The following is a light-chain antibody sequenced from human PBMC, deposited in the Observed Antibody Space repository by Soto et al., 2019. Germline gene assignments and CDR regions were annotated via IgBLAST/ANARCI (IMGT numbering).Light chain of an antibody. CDR2: GAS. Sequence: EIVMTQSPGTLSLSPGETATLSCRASQSVSSNYVAWFHQKPGQAPRLLIYGASSRATGVPDRFSASGSGTDFTLTISRLEPEYFAVYYCQQYGRSPFTFGPGTKVDIK. J-gene: IGKJ3*01. V-gene: IGKV3-20*01. CDR3: QQYGRSPFT. CDR1: QSVSSNY.